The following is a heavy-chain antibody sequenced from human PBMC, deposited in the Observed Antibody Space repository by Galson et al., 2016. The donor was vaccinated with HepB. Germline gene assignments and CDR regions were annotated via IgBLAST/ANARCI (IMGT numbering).Heavy chain of an antibody. V-gene: IGHV4-30-2*01. Sequence: TLSLTCAVSGGSINNSDFSWGWIRLPPGKGLEWIGYTSHTGSTYHNPSRKGRVTISIDRSKNQFSLELTSVTAADTAMYYCARESEFLSGGYSFDIWGQGTMVTVSS. J-gene: IGHJ3*02. D-gene: IGHD3-3*01. CDR2: TSHTGST. CDR1: GGSINNSDFS. CDR3: ARESEFLSGGYSFDI.